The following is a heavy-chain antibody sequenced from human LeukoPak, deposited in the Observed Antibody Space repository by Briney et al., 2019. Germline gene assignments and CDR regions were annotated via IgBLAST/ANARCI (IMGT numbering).Heavy chain of an antibody. CDR1: GGSFSGYY. CDR2: INHSGST. Sequence: PETLSLTCAVYGGSFSGYYWSWIRQPPGKGLEWIGEINHSGSTNYNPSLKSRVTISVDTSKNQFSLKLSSVTAADTAVYYCARRRIVVVPAALNWFDPWGQGTLVTVSS. V-gene: IGHV4-34*01. CDR3: ARRRIVVVPAALNWFDP. D-gene: IGHD2-2*01. J-gene: IGHJ5*02.